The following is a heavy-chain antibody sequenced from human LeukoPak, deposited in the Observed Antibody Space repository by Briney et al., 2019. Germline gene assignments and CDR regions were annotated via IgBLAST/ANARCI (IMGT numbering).Heavy chain of an antibody. D-gene: IGHD4-23*01. CDR2: ISDDENNK. CDR3: VLGHYGGLFDN. Sequence: GGSLRLSCAASGFTFTRYDMHWVRQAPGKGLEWVAVISDDENNKDYGNSVKGRFTIARDNSKNTLFLQMNSLRVEDTAVYYCVLGHYGGLFDNWGQGALVIVSS. J-gene: IGHJ4*02. CDR1: GFTFTRYD. V-gene: IGHV3-30-3*01.